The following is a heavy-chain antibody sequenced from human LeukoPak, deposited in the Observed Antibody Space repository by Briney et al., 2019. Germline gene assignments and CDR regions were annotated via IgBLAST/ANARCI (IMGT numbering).Heavy chain of an antibody. D-gene: IGHD3-3*01. J-gene: IGHJ4*02. Sequence: ASVKVSCKASGGTFSSYAISWVRQAPGQGLEWMGGIIPIFGTANYAQKFQGRVTITADESTSTAFMELSSLRSEATAVYYCARGPHYDFWSGSIKRFDYWGQGTLVTVSS. CDR2: IIPIFGTA. V-gene: IGHV1-69*13. CDR3: ARGPHYDFWSGSIKRFDY. CDR1: GGTFSSYA.